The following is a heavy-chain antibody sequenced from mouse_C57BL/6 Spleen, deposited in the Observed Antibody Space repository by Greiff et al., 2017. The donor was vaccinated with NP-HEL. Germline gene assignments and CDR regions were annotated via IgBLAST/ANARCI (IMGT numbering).Heavy chain of an antibody. V-gene: IGHV1-82*01. J-gene: IGHJ2*01. CDR2: IYPGDGDT. CDR3: ARGPPEFDY. Sequence: QVQLQQSGPELVKPGASVKISCKASGYAFSSSWMNWVKQRPGKGLEWIGRIYPGDGDTNYNGKFKGKATLTADKSSSTAYMQLSSLTSEDSAVYFCARGPPEFDYWGQGTTLTVSS. CDR1: GYAFSSSW.